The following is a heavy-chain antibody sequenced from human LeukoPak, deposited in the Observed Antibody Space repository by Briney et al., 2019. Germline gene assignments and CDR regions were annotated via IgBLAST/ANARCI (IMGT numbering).Heavy chain of an antibody. CDR2: IYYSGST. J-gene: IGHJ5*02. Sequence: SETLSLTCTVSGGSISSYYWSWIRQPPGKGLEWIGYIYYSGSTNYNPSLKSRVTISVDTSKNQFSLKLSSVTAADTAVYYCARDSLYCSGGSCSRNWFDPWSQGTLVTVSS. V-gene: IGHV4-59*01. D-gene: IGHD2-15*01. CDR3: ARDSLYCSGGSCSRNWFDP. CDR1: GGSISSYY.